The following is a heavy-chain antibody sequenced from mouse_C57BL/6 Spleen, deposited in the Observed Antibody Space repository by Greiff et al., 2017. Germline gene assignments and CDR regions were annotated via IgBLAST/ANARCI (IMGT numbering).Heavy chain of an antibody. Sequence: VHLVESGPGLVAPSQSLSITCTVSGFSLTSYGVSWVRQPPGKGLEWLGVIWGDGRTNYHSALISSLSIRKDNSTSQVFLKLNSLQTDDTATYYGAKSVQITTVVATQYYYAMDYWGQGTSVTVSS. V-gene: IGHV2-3*01. CDR2: IWGDGRT. CDR1: GFSLTSYG. CDR3: AKSVQITTVVATQYYYAMDY. J-gene: IGHJ4*01. D-gene: IGHD1-1*01.